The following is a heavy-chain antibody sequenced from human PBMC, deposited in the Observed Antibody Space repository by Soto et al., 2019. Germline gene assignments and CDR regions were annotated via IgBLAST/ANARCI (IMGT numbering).Heavy chain of an antibody. Sequence: SETLSLTCTVYGDSITNNHWWTWVRQSPGKGPEMIGEIYHTGHANYNPSLNSRVAISVDKSKNQFSLTLNSVTAADTAVYYCASKLGPYYYGLDVWGQGTTVTVSS. CDR2: IYHTGHA. V-gene: IGHV4-4*02. J-gene: IGHJ6*02. D-gene: IGHD3-16*01. CDR3: ASKLGPYYYGLDV. CDR1: GDSITNNHW.